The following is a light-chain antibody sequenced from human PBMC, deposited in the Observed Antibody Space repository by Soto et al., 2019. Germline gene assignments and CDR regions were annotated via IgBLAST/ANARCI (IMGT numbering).Light chain of an antibody. V-gene: IGKV2-30*02. J-gene: IGKJ1*01. CDR2: KVS. CDR1: QSLVHSDGNDY. CDR3: MQGTHWSWT. Sequence: DVVMTQSPLSLPVTLGQPASISCTSSQSLVHSDGNDYLSWFQQRPGQSPRRLIYKVSNRDSGVPDRFSGSGSGTDSTLKISRVEAEDVGVYYYCMQGTHWSWTFAQGTKVEIK.